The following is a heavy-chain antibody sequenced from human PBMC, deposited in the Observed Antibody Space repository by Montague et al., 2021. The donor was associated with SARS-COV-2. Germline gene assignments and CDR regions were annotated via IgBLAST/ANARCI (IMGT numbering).Heavy chain of an antibody. V-gene: IGHV4-31*03. CDR3: ARGGSYSSGWYGVDYYYGMDV. CDR2: IYYSGST. Sequence: TLSLTCTVSGGSISSGGYYWSWIRQHPGKGLEWIGYIYYSGSTYYNPPLKSRVTISVDTSKNQFSLKLGSVTAADTAVYYCARGGSYSSGWYGVDYYYGMDVWGQGTTVTVSS. D-gene: IGHD6-19*01. J-gene: IGHJ6*02. CDR1: GGSISSGGYY.